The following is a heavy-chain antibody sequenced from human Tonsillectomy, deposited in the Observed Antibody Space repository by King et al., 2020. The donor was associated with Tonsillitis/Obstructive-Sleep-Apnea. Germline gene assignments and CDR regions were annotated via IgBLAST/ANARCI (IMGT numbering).Heavy chain of an antibody. CDR1: GGTFSSYA. Sequence: VQLVESGAEVKKPGSSVKVSCKASGGTFSSYAISWVRQAPGQGLEWMGGISPIFGTANYAQKFQGRVTSTADDSTSTAYMELSSLRSEDTAVYYCARGPVDAYYYYYYMDVWGKGTTVTVSS. J-gene: IGHJ6*03. V-gene: IGHV1-69*01. CDR2: ISPIFGTA. CDR3: ARGPVDAYYYYYYMDV. D-gene: IGHD3-9*01.